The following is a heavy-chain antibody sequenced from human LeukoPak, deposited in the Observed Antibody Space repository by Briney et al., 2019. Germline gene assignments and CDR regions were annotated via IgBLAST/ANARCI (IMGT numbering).Heavy chain of an antibody. CDR1: GYTFTSYS. V-gene: IGHV1-18*01. J-gene: IGHJ4*02. Sequence: ASVKVSCKASGYTFTSYSVSWVRQAPGQGLEWLGWISGYNGNTNYPQKLQGRVTLTTDTSTNTAYMELRSLRSEDTAVYYCARGRLTRDYWGQGTLVTVSS. CDR2: ISGYNGNT. CDR3: ARGRLTRDY.